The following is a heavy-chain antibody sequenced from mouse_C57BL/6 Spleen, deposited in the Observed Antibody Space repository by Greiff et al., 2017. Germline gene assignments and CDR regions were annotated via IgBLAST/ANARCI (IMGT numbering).Heavy chain of an antibody. Sequence: QVQLQQSGAELVMPGASVKLSCKASGYTFTSYWMHWVKQRPGQGLEWIGEIDPSDSYTNYNQKFKGKSTLTVDKSSSTAYMQLSSLTSEDSAVYYCAAQATYVDYWGQGTTLTVSS. V-gene: IGHV1-69*01. CDR2: IDPSDSYT. J-gene: IGHJ2*01. CDR1: GYTFTSYW. D-gene: IGHD3-2*02. CDR3: AAQATYVDY.